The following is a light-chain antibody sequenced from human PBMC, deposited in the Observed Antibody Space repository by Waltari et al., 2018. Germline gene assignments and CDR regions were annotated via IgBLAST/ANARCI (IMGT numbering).Light chain of an antibody. V-gene: IGLV2-14*03. J-gene: IGLJ2*01. CDR3: SSQTLDGLIL. CDR1: GSAVGASDS. CDR2: DVT. Sequence: QSALTQPASVSGSPGQSITISCSGIGSAVGASDSVSWHQHHPGKAPQVIIYDVTNRPAGVSDRFSASKSANTASLTISRLQPEDEADYYCSSQTLDGLILFGGGTRLTVL.